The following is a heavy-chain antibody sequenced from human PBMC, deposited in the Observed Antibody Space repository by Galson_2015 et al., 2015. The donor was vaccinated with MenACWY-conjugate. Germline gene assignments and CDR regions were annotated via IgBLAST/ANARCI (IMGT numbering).Heavy chain of an antibody. Sequence: SLRLSCAASGFTFSSYGMHWVRQAPGKGLEWVAVISYDGSNKYYADSVKGRFTISRDNSKNTLYLQMNSLRAEDTAVYYCAKTHELRFLEWPLDYWGQGTLVTVSS. CDR1: GFTFSSYG. V-gene: IGHV3-30*18. CDR2: ISYDGSNK. D-gene: IGHD3-3*01. J-gene: IGHJ4*02. CDR3: AKTHELRFLEWPLDY.